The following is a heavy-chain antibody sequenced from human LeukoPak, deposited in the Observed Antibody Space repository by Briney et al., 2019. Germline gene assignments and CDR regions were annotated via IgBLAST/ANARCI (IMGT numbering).Heavy chain of an antibody. CDR2: ISYDGSNK. CDR1: GFTFSSYG. Sequence: GRSLRLSCAASGFTFSSYGMHWVRQAPGKGLEWVAVISYDGSNKYYADSVKGRFTISRDNSKNTLYLQMNSLRAEDTAVYYCATQYSSSDHWGQGTLVTVSS. CDR3: ATQYSSSDH. V-gene: IGHV3-30*03. J-gene: IGHJ4*02. D-gene: IGHD6-13*01.